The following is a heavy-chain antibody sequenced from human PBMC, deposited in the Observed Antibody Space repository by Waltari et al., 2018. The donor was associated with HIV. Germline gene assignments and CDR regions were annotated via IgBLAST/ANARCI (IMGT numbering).Heavy chain of an antibody. J-gene: IGHJ5*02. Sequence: QAQLMESGGGVVQPGRSLRLSCAASGLTFRRYAMHWVRQAPGRGLGGGRVISFEGRNKFHADSVKGRFTISRDNSKNTLFLQMNSLRPEDTALYYCARGGCTATDCYRVGWFDTWGQGTLVTVSS. CDR1: GLTFRRYA. CDR2: ISFEGRNK. V-gene: IGHV3-30*01. CDR3: ARGGCTATDCYRVGWFDT. D-gene: IGHD2-21*02.